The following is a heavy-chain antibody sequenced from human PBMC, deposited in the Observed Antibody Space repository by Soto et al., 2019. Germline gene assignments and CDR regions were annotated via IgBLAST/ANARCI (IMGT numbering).Heavy chain of an antibody. CDR2: IYSGGST. J-gene: IGHJ6*02. V-gene: IGHV3-53*01. CDR3: ARDSDYYGVDV. Sequence: PGGSLRLSCAASGFTVSSNYMSWVRQAPGKGLEWVSVIYSGGSTYYADSVKGRFTFSRDKSKNTLYLQMSSLRAEDTAVYYCARDSDYYGVDVWGQGTTVTVSS. CDR1: GFTVSSNY.